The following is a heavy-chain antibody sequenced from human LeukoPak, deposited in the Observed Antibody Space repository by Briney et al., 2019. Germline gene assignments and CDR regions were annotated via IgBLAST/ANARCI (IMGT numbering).Heavy chain of an antibody. CDR1: GGSISSGDYY. J-gene: IGHJ4*02. D-gene: IGHD1-26*01. V-gene: IGHV4-30-4*01. Sequence: SETLSLTCTVSGGSISSGDYYWSWIRQPPGKGLEWIGYIYYSGSTYYNPSLKSRVTISVDTSKNHLSLEVTSVTAADTAIYYCTRESGAFSPFGFWGQGTLVTVSS. CDR2: IYYSGST. CDR3: TRESGAFSPFGF.